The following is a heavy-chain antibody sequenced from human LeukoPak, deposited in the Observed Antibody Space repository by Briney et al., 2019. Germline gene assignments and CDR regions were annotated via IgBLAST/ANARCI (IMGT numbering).Heavy chain of an antibody. CDR1: GFTSSSYA. J-gene: IGHJ4*02. Sequence: GGSLRLSCATSGFTSSSYAMSWVRQAPGKGLEWVSGISGSGGRTYYADSVKGRFTISRDNSKNTLYLQMNSLRAEDTAVYYCAKSFLGAYCGGDCYWYYFDYWGQGTLVTVSS. V-gene: IGHV3-23*01. CDR3: AKSFLGAYCGGDCYWYYFDY. D-gene: IGHD2-21*02. CDR2: ISGSGGRT.